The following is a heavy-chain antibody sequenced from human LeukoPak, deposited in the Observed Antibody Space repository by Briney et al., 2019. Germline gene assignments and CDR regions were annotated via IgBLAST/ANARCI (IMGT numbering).Heavy chain of an antibody. J-gene: IGHJ4*02. CDR3: ARGHGITMVRGVLTY. D-gene: IGHD3-10*01. CDR2: INHSGST. CDR1: GGSFSGYY. Sequence: SETLSLTCAVYGGSFSGYYWSWIRQPPGKGLEWIGEINHSGSTNYNPSLKSRVTISVDTSKNQFSLKLSSVTAADTAVYYCARGHGITMVRGVLTYWGQGTLVTVSS. V-gene: IGHV4-34*01.